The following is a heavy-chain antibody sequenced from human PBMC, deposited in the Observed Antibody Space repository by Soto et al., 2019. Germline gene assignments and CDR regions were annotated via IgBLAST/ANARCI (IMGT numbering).Heavy chain of an antibody. J-gene: IGHJ4*02. CDR3: ARALPYSSSGDS. V-gene: IGHV1-18*01. Sequence: QVQLVQSGAEVKKPGASVRVSCKASGYTFTTYGISWVRQAPGQGLEWMGWISASNGNIYYGQKFQGRVTTTTDSFTSTAYMELSSLTSDDTAVYYCARALPYSSSGDSWGRGTLVTVSS. CDR1: GYTFTTYG. D-gene: IGHD6-13*01. CDR2: ISASNGNI.